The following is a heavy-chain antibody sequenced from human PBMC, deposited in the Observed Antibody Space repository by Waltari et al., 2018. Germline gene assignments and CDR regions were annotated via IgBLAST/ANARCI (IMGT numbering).Heavy chain of an antibody. J-gene: IGHJ4*02. CDR2: INPSGGST. CDR3: ARAPRRSCYFDY. Sequence: QVQLVQSGAEVKKPGASVKVSCEASGYPFTSYYMHWVRQAPGQGLEWMGIINPSGGSTSYAQKFQGRVTMTRDTSTSTVYMELSSLRSEDTAVYYCARAPRRSCYFDYWGQGTLVTVSS. V-gene: IGHV1-46*01. CDR1: GYPFTSYY.